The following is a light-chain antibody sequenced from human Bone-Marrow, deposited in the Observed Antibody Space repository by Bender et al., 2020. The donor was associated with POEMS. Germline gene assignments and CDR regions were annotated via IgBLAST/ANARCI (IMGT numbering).Light chain of an antibody. CDR1: SSDVGSYNL. V-gene: IGLV2-14*02. CDR2: EGS. J-gene: IGLJ1*01. CDR3: TSYAGSRTFYI. Sequence: QSALTQPASVSGSPGQSITISCTGTSSDVGSYNLVSWYQHHPGKAPKLMIYEGSKRPSGVSSRFSGSKSGNTASLTISGLQAEDEADYYCTSYAGSRTFYIFGTGTKVTVL.